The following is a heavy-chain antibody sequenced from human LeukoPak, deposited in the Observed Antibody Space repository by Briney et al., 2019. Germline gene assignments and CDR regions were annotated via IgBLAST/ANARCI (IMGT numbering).Heavy chain of an antibody. Sequence: SQTLSLTCTVSGGSISSGGYYWSWIRQPPGKGLEWIGEINHSGSTNYNPSLKSRVTISVDTSKNQFSLKLSSVTAADTAVYYCARLNFWFDYWGQGTLGTVSS. D-gene: IGHD3-3*01. CDR3: ARLNFWFDY. CDR2: INHSGST. V-gene: IGHV4-30-2*01. CDR1: GGSISSGGYY. J-gene: IGHJ4*02.